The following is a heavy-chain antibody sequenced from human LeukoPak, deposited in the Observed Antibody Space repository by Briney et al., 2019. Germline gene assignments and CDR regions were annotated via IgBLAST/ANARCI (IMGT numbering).Heavy chain of an antibody. CDR1: GDSFSSNSAT. J-gene: IGHJ1*01. V-gene: IGHV6-1*01. Sequence: SQTLSLTCAISGDSFSSNSATWNWIRQSPSRDLEWLGRTYYRSKWYKYYAVSVKSRITINPDTSKNQSSLQLNSVTPEDTAVYYCARGPSYFQHWGQGTLVTVSS. CDR2: TYYRSKWYK. CDR3: ARGPSYFQH.